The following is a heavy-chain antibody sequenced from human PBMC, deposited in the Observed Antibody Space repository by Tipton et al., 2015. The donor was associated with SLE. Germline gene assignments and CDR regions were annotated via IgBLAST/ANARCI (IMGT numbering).Heavy chain of an antibody. CDR3: AKASNGLIGSIDY. J-gene: IGHJ4*02. CDR2: ISSSSYI. CDR1: GFTFSSYS. Sequence: SLRLSCAASGFTFSSYSMNWVRQAPGKGLEWVSSISSSSYIYYADSVKGRFTISRDNAKNSLYLQMNSLRADDTAVYYCAKASNGLIGSIDYWGQGTLVTVSS. V-gene: IGHV3-21*01. D-gene: IGHD4-11*01.